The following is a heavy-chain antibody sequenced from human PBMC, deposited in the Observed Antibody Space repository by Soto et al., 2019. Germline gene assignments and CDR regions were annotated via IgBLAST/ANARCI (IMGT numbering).Heavy chain of an antibody. D-gene: IGHD2-21*01. CDR1: GASISSGGYY. J-gene: IGHJ6*02. Sequence: QVQLQESGPGLVKPSQTLSLTCSVSGASISSGGYYWNWIRQHPGKGLEWIGYIYYSGTTYYNPSLKSRVTISVDTSKNQFSPKLRSVTAADPAVHYCAASCVGCGGFNYYGMDVWGQGTTVTVSS. CDR3: AASCVGCGGFNYYGMDV. CDR2: IYYSGTT. V-gene: IGHV4-31*03.